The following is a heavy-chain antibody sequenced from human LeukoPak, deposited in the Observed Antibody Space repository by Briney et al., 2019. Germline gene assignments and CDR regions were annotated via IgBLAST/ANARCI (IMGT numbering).Heavy chain of an antibody. V-gene: IGHV3-74*01. Sequence: GGSLRLSCAASGFTFSSYWMQWGRQAPGKGLVWVLRINSDGSSTSYADSVKGRFTISRDNAKNTLYLQINSLRAEDTAVYYCARDRLTCTNGVCYSEGFDYWGQGTLVTVSS. CDR1: GFTFSSYW. J-gene: IGHJ4*02. D-gene: IGHD2-8*01. CDR3: ARDRLTCTNGVCYSEGFDY. CDR2: INSDGSST.